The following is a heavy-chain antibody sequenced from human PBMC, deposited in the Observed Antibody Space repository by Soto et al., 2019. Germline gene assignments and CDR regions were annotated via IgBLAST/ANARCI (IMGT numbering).Heavy chain of an antibody. V-gene: IGHV1-18*01. CDR2: ISAYNGNT. CDR3: ARVVVALGHWFDP. CDR1: GYTFTSYG. D-gene: IGHD2-15*01. Sequence: QVRLVQSGAQVKKPGASVKVSCKASGYTFTSYGISWVRQAPGQGLEWMGRISAYNGNTTNAQKLQGRVTMTTDTSTSTAYMELRSLRSDDTAVYYCARVVVALGHWFDPWGQGTLVTVSS. J-gene: IGHJ5*02.